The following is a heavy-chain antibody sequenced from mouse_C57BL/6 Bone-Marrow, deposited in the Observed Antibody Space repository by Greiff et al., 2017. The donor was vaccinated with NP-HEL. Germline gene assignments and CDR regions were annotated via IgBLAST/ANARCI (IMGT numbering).Heavy chain of an antibody. J-gene: IGHJ2*01. D-gene: IGHD1-1*01. CDR3: ALYYYGSSPFDD. V-gene: IGHV1-64*01. CDR2: IHPNSGST. Sequence: QVQLQQSGAELVKPGASVKLSCKASGYTFTSYWMHWVKQRPGQGLEWIGMIHPNSGSTNYNEKFKSKATLTVDKSSSTAYMQLSSLTSEDSAVYCCALYYYGSSPFDDWGQGTTLTVSS. CDR1: GYTFTSYW.